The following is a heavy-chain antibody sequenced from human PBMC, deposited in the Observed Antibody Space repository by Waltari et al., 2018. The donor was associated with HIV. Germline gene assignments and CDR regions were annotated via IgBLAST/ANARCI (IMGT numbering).Heavy chain of an antibody. V-gene: IGHV1-69*12. CDR2: IIPIFGTA. CDR1: GGTFSSYA. D-gene: IGHD1-26*01. J-gene: IGHJ4*02. Sequence: QVQLVQSGAEVKKPGSSVKVSCKASGGTFSSYAINWVRTAPGKGLEWMGGIIPIFGTADYAQKFQGRVTITADESTTTAYMELSSLRSDDTAVYYCARVSGSYLLYYYFDSWGQGTLVTVSS. CDR3: ARVSGSYLLYYYFDS.